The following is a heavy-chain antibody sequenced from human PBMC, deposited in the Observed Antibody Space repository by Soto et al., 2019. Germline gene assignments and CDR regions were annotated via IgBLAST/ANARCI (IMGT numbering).Heavy chain of an antibody. CDR1: GYRFSSSW. Sequence: GESLKISCQGTGYRFSSSWIGRVRQKPGKGLEWLVTVYPSDSDVRYSPAFEGQVTISADNSINTAYLQLLNLKASDTAPHSCHKGATSPFDPWGQCTRVTVSS. V-gene: IGHV5-51*01. CDR3: HKGATSPFDP. D-gene: IGHD2-15*01. J-gene: IGHJ5*02. CDR2: VYPSDSDV.